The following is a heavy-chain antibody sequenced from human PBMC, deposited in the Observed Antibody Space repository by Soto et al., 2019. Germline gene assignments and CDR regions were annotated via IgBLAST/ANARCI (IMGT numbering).Heavy chain of an antibody. CDR2: IYYSWST. CDR3: ARVPDS. J-gene: IGHJ4*02. Sequence: QVQLQESGPGLVKTSQTLSLTCTVSGGSISSGGYSWSWIRQHPGEGMEWIGYIYYSWSTYYNPSHKSRVTISVDTSKNPFSLKLTSVTAADTAVYYCARVPDSCGQETLVTVSS. CDR1: GGSISSGGYS. V-gene: IGHV4-31*03.